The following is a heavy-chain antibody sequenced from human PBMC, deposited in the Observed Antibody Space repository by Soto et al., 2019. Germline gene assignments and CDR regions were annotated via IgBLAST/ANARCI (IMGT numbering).Heavy chain of an antibody. CDR2: INHSGST. J-gene: IGHJ5*02. CDR1: GGSFSGYY. Sequence: PSETLSLTCAVYGGSFSGYYWTWIRQPPGTGLEWIGEINHSGSTNYNPSLKSRVTISVDTSKNQFSLKLTSVTAADTAVYYCATLPPRIVVTLLPLPSWGQGIQVTVSS. V-gene: IGHV4-34*01. CDR3: ATLPPRIVVTLLPLPS. D-gene: IGHD2-21*01.